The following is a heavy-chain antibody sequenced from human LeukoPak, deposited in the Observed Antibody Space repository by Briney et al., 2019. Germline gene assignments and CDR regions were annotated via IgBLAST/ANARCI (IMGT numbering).Heavy chain of an antibody. J-gene: IGHJ6*02. CDR3: ARDGESGMDV. CDR2: INHSGST. CDR1: GRSFSGYY. V-gene: IGHV4-34*01. Sequence: SETLSLTCAVYGRSFSGYYWSWIRQPPGKGLEWIGEINHSGSTNYNPSLKSRVTISVDTSKNQFSLKLSSVTAADTAVYYCARDGESGMDVWGQGTTVTVSS.